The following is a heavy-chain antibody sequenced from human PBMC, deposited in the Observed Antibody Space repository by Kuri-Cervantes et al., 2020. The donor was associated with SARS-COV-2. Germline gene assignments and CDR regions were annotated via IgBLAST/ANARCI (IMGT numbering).Heavy chain of an antibody. CDR3: AKGLGASSDYYYYYYMDV. D-gene: IGHD1-26*01. Sequence: GESLKISCAASGFTFSSYGVHWVRQAPGKGLEWVAFIRYDGSNKYYANSVKGRFTISRDNSKNTLYLQMNSLRAEDTAVYYCAKGLGASSDYYYYYYMDVWGKGTTVTVSS. CDR1: GFTFSSYG. J-gene: IGHJ6*03. V-gene: IGHV3-30*02. CDR2: IRYDGSNK.